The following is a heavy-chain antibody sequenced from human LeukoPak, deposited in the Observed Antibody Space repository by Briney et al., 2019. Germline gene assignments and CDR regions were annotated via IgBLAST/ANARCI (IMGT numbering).Heavy chain of an antibody. CDR1: GYTFTSYY. CDR3: ARRHYYDSSGYYPLNHWFDP. D-gene: IGHD3-22*01. J-gene: IGHJ5*02. Sequence: GASVKVSCKASGYTFTSYYMHWVRQAPGQGLEWMGIINPSGGSTSYAQKFQGRVTMTRDTSTSTVYMELSSLRSEDTAVYYCARRHYYDSSGYYPLNHWFDPWGQGTLVTVSS. CDR2: INPSGGST. V-gene: IGHV1-46*01.